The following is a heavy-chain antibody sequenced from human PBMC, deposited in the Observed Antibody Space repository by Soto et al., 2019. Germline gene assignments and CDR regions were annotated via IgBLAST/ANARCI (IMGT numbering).Heavy chain of an antibody. D-gene: IGHD6-19*01. CDR2: ISYDGSNK. CDR3: ARDLEGIAVAGTLYYYYYGMDV. Sequence: PGGSLRLSCAASGFTFSSYAMHWVRQAPGKGLEWVAVISYDGSNKYYADSVKGRFTISRDNSKNTLYLQMNSLRAEDTAVYYCARDLEGIAVAGTLYYYYYGMDVWGQGTTVTVSS. J-gene: IGHJ6*02. V-gene: IGHV3-30-3*01. CDR1: GFTFSSYA.